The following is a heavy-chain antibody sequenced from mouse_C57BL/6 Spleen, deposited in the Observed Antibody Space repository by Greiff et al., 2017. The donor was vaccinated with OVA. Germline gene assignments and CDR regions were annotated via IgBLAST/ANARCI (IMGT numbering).Heavy chain of an antibody. CDR1: GYTFTSYW. CDR2: IYPGSGST. CDR3: AREYDYDELDY. V-gene: IGHV1-55*01. Sequence: QVQLQQPGAELVKPGASVKMSCKASGYTFTSYWITWVKQRPGQGLEWIGDIYPGSGSTNYNERFKSKATLTVDTSSSTAYMQLSSLTSEDSAVYYCAREYDYDELDYWGQGTTLTVSS. D-gene: IGHD2-4*01. J-gene: IGHJ2*01.